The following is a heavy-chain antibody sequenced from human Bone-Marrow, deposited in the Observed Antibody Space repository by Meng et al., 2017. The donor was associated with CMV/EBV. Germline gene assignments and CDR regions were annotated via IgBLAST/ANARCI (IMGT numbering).Heavy chain of an antibody. Sequence: GESLKISCAASGFTFSSYAMSWVRQAPGKGLEWVSAISGSGGSTYYADSVKGRFTISRDNSKNTLYLQMNSLRAEDTAVYYCAKDRGQYQLLWDDAFDIWGQGPMVPVSS. J-gene: IGHJ3*02. V-gene: IGHV3-23*01. CDR2: ISGSGGST. CDR1: GFTFSSYA. D-gene: IGHD2-2*01. CDR3: AKDRGQYQLLWDDAFDI.